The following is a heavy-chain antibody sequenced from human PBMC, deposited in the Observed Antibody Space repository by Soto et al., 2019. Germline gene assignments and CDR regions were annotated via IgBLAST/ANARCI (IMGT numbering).Heavy chain of an antibody. D-gene: IGHD2-2*03. V-gene: IGHV4-4*02. Sequence: QVQLQESGPGLVKPSGTLSLTCAVSGDSISSSNWWSWVRRPPGKGLEWIGGIYHSGNTNYNPSPRNRVTLSVHKSKNPGSLKLRSVTAAATAVYYCARDVVGYCISSTCYGLAPWGQETLVTVS. CDR1: GDSISSSNW. CDR2: IYHSGNT. CDR3: ARDVVGYCISSTCYGLAP. J-gene: IGHJ5*02.